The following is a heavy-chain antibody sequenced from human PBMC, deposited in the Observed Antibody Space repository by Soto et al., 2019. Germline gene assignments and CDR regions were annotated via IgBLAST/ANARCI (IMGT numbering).Heavy chain of an antibody. D-gene: IGHD1-1*01. CDR1: GASISSYY. CDR2: IYYSGST. J-gene: IGHJ4*01. V-gene: IGHV4-59*01. CDR3: ARGGVTTFDY. Sequence: SETLSLTCTVSGASISSYYWSWIRQPPGKGLEWIGYIYYSGSTNYNPSLKSRVTISVDTSKNQFSLKLISVTAADTAVYYCARGGVTTFDYWGHGALVTVSS.